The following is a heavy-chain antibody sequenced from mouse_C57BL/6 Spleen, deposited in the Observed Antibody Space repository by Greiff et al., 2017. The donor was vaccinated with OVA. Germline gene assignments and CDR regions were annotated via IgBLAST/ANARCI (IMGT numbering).Heavy chain of an antibody. CDR1: GYSITSGYY. V-gene: IGHV3-6*01. CDR3: ARDRAYYSNYAMDY. Sequence: EVKLMESGPGLVKPSQSLSLTCSVTGYSITSGYYWNWIRQFPGNKLEWMGYISYDGSNNYNPSLKNRISITRDTSKNQFFLKLNSVTTEDTATYYCARDRAYYSNYAMDYWGQGTSVTVSS. D-gene: IGHD2-5*01. CDR2: ISYDGSN. J-gene: IGHJ4*01.